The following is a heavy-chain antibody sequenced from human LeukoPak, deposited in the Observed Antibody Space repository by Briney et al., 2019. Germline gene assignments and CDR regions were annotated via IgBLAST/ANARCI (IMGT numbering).Heavy chain of an antibody. CDR3: ANSAKVGSGSWIRGNWFDP. CDR1: GFTFSSYG. CDR2: IRYDGRNK. J-gene: IGHJ5*02. D-gene: IGHD3-10*01. V-gene: IGHV3-30*02. Sequence: PGGSLRLSCAVSGFTFSSYGMHGVRQAPGKGLEWVAFIRYDGRNKYYADSVKGRFTISRDNSKNTLYLQMNSLRAEDTAVYYCANSAKVGSGSWIRGNWFDPWGQGTLVTVSS.